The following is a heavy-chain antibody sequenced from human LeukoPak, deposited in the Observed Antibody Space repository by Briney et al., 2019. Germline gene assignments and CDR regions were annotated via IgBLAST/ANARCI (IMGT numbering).Heavy chain of an antibody. CDR1: GFTFSSYG. J-gene: IGHJ4*02. Sequence: GGSLRLSCAASGFTFSSYGMHWVRQAPGKGLERVANIKQDGSEKYYVDSVKGRFTISRDNAKNSLYLQMNSLRAEDTAVYYCARDWRYSSGWLGYYFDYWGQGTLVTVSS. CDR2: IKQDGSEK. D-gene: IGHD6-19*01. CDR3: ARDWRYSSGWLGYYFDY. V-gene: IGHV3-7*01.